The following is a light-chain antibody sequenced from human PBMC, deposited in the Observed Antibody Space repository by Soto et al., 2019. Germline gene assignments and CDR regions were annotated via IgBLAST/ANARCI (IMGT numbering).Light chain of an antibody. CDR1: FSNVGNNF. Sequence: QSVLTQPPSASGTPGQGVTISCSGTFSNVGNNFVYWYQQFPGKAPQLLIQRNDQRPSGVPDRFSGSKSGTSASLAISGLRSEDEADYYCASWDDSLIGVVFGGGTKLTVL. J-gene: IGLJ2*01. CDR3: ASWDDSLIGVV. CDR2: RND. V-gene: IGLV1-47*01.